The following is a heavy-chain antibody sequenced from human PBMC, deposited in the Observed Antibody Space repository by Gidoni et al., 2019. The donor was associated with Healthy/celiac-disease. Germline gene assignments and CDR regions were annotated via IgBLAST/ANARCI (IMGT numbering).Heavy chain of an antibody. Sequence: EVQLVESGGGLVKPGGSLRLSCAASGFTFSSYSMNWVRQAPGKGLEWVSSISSSSSYIYYADSVKGRFTISRDNAKNPLYLQMNSLRAEDTAVYYCATDSSGYYYFDYWGQGTLVTVSS. CDR3: ATDSSGYYYFDY. V-gene: IGHV3-21*01. D-gene: IGHD3-22*01. CDR2: ISSSSSYI. CDR1: GFTFSSYS. J-gene: IGHJ4*02.